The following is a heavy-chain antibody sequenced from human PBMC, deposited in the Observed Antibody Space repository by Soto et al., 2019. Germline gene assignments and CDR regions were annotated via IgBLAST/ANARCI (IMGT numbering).Heavy chain of an antibody. Sequence: ASVQVSCKASGYTFTSYAMHWVRQAPGQRLEWMGWINAGNGNTKYSQKFQGRVTITRDTSASTAYMELSSLRSEDTAVYYCAREKYGDYVLRYYYYMDVWGKGTTVTVSS. CDR3: AREKYGDYVLRYYYYMDV. J-gene: IGHJ6*03. V-gene: IGHV1-3*01. CDR1: GYTFTSYA. D-gene: IGHD4-17*01. CDR2: INAGNGNT.